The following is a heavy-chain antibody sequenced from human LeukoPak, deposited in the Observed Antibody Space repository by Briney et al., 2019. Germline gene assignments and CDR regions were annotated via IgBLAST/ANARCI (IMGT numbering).Heavy chain of an antibody. V-gene: IGHV3-23*01. CDR2: ISGSGGTT. J-gene: IGHJ4*02. CDR3: AKESGKFDY. CDR1: GFTFSSYA. Sequence: GGSLRLSCAASGFTFSSYAMSWVRQAPGKGLEWVSVISGSGGTTYYADSVKGRFTISRDNSKNTLYLQMNSLRSEDTAMYYCAKESGKFDYWGQGTLVAVSS.